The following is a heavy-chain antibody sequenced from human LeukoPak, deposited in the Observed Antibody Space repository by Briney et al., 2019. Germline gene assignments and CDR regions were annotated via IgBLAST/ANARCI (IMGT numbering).Heavy chain of an antibody. D-gene: IGHD3-22*01. CDR1: GFTFSSYG. J-gene: IGHJ3*02. Sequence: GRSLRLSCAASGFTFSSYGMHWVRQAPGKGLEWLAVISYDGNNKYYADSVKGRFTISRDNSKNTLYLQMNSLRAEDTAVYYCAKGRGGYYLASAFDIWGQGTMVTVSS. V-gene: IGHV3-30*18. CDR3: AKGRGGYYLASAFDI. CDR2: ISYDGNNK.